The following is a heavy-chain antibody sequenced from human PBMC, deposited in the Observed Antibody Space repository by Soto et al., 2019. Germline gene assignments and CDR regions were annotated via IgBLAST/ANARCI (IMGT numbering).Heavy chain of an antibody. CDR3: AKDGGWSLAVAGLFDY. Sequence: EVHLLEYGGGLVQPGGPLRLSCVVSGSTFSSDDMSWVRQAPGRGLEWVSGISDSGGSTYYADSVKGRFTISRDNAKNTLYLQMKSLRVEDTALYCCAKDGGWSLAVAGLFDYWGPGTQVTVSS. D-gene: IGHD6-19*01. J-gene: IGHJ4*02. CDR2: ISDSGGST. V-gene: IGHV3-23*01. CDR1: GSTFSSDD.